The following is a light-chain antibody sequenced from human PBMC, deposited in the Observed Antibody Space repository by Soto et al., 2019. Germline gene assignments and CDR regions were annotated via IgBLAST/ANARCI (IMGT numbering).Light chain of an antibody. CDR1: QSVSSNY. Sequence: EIVLTQSPGTLSLSPGERATLSCGGGQSVSSNYLAWYLQKPGQAHRLLIYDASNRATGIPARFSGSGSGTDFNLTISSLEPEDFAVYYCQQRSNWPALTFGEGTKVDI. J-gene: IGKJ4*01. CDR2: DAS. CDR3: QQRSNWPALT. V-gene: IGKV3-11*01.